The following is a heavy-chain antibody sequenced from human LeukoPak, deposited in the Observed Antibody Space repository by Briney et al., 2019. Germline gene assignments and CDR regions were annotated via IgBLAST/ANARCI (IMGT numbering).Heavy chain of an antibody. CDR1: GGSFSGYY. CDR2: INHSGST. D-gene: IGHD2-2*01. V-gene: IGHV4-34*01. CDR3: ARGHCSSTSCLYYFDY. J-gene: IGHJ4*02. Sequence: SETLSLTCAVYGGSFSGYYWSWIRQPPGKGLEWIGEINHSGSTNYNPSLKSRVTISVDTSKNQFSLKLSSVTAADTAVYYCARGHCSSTSCLYYFDYWDQGTLVTVSS.